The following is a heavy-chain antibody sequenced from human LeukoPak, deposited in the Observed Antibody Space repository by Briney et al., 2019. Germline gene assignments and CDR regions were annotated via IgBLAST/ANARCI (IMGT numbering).Heavy chain of an antibody. J-gene: IGHJ2*01. CDR1: GYSFTSYW. V-gene: IGHV5-51*01. CDR3: ARAQIHSSGWYDWYFDL. CDR2: IYPGDSDT. D-gene: IGHD6-19*01. Sequence: GESLKISCKGSGYSFTSYWTGWVRQMPGKGLEWMGIIYPGDSDTRYSPSFQGQVTISADKSISTAYLQWSSLKASDTAMYYCARAQIHSSGWYDWYFDLWGRGTLVTVSS.